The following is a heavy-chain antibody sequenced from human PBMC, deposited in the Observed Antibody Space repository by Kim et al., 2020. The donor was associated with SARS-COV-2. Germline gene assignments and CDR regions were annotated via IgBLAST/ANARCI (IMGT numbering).Heavy chain of an antibody. CDR3: ARGMLSGYSYGRYAFDI. V-gene: IGHV4-59*01. J-gene: IGHJ3*02. CDR1: GGSISGYY. D-gene: IGHD5-18*01. Sequence: SETLSLTCTVSGGSISGYYWSWIRQPPGKGLEWIGYIYYSGSTNYNPSLKSRVTISVDTSKNQFSLKLSSVTAADTAVYYCARGMLSGYSYGRYAFDIWGQGTMVTVSS. CDR2: IYYSGST.